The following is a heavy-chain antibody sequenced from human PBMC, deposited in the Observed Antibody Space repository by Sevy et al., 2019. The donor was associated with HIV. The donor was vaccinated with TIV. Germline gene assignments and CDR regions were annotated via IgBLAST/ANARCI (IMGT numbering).Heavy chain of an antibody. CDR1: GFTFSSYA. CDR3: AKVVSGSYYIFYYFDY. V-gene: IGHV3-23*01. CDR2: ISGSGGST. J-gene: IGHJ4*02. D-gene: IGHD1-26*01. Sequence: GGSLRLSCAASGFTFSSYAMSWVRQAPGKGLEWVSAISGSGGSTYYADSVKGRFTISRDNSKNTLYLQMNSLRAEDTAVYYCAKVVSGSYYIFYYFDYWGQGTLVTVSS.